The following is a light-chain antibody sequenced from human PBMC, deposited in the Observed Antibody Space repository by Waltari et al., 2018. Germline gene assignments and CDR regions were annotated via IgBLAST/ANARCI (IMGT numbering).Light chain of an antibody. CDR1: SSNIGSNT. V-gene: IGLV1-44*01. CDR3: AAWDDSLSGYVV. Sequence: QSVLTQPPSASGTPGQTVTISCSGGSSNIGSNTANWYQHLPGSAPKLLIFSNLQRPSGVPDRFSGSKSGTSASLAISGLQSEDEGDYYCAAWDDSLSGYVVFGGGTKLTVL. J-gene: IGLJ2*01. CDR2: SNL.